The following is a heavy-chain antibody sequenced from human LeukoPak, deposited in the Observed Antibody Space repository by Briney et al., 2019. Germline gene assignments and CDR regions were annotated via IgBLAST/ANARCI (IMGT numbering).Heavy chain of an antibody. V-gene: IGHV4-59*12. CDR3: ARDRPNNIVVVPAAMGWFDP. J-gene: IGHJ5*02. D-gene: IGHD2-2*01. Sequence: SETLSLTCTVSGGSISSYYWSWIRQPPGKGLEWIGYIYYSGSTNYNPSLKSRVTISVDRSKNQFSLKLSSVTAADTAVYYCARDRPNNIVVVPAAMGWFDPWGQGTLVTVSS. CDR2: IYYSGST. CDR1: GGSISSYY.